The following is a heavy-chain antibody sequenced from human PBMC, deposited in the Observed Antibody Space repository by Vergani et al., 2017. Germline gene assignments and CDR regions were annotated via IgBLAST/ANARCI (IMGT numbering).Heavy chain of an antibody. D-gene: IGHD1-7*01. CDR2: IYWNDDQ. Sequence: QIPLKESGPTLVKPTQTLTLTCTFSGFSLNTRGVSVAWIRQPPGKALDWLSLIYWNDDQHYSPSLNNRVTITKDTYKNQVVLTMTNMDYVDTGTYYCVYRKTGCGTTGCFYPFYYYYYMDVWGKGTTVTVSS. J-gene: IGHJ6*03. CDR3: VYRKTGCGTTGCFYPFYYYYYMDV. CDR1: GFSLNTRGVS. V-gene: IGHV2-5*04.